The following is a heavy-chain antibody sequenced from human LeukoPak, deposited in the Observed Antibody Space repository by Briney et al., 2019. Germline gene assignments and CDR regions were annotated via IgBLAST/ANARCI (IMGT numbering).Heavy chain of an antibody. Sequence: GGSLRLSCAASGFTFSSYSMNWVRQAPGKGLEWVSYISSSSSTIYYADSVKGRFTISRDNAKNSLYLQMNSLRAEDTAVYYCARDEDSSSWGIPTGWRQNYYYYYMDVWGKGTTVTVSS. CDR1: GFTFSSYS. V-gene: IGHV3-48*01. CDR2: ISSSSSTI. CDR3: ARDEDSSSWGIPTGWRQNYYYYYMDV. J-gene: IGHJ6*03. D-gene: IGHD6-13*01.